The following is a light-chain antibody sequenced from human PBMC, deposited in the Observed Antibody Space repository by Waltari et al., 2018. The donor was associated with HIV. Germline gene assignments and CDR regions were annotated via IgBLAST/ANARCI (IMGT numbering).Light chain of an antibody. CDR3: SSYTSSSTVV. J-gene: IGLJ2*01. V-gene: IGLV2-14*01. CDR2: EVS. CDR1: TSDIGGYTH. Sequence: QSAPTQPASVSGSPGQSITISCTGTTSDIGGYTHVSWYQQHPDKAPKLVIYEVSNRPSGVSNRLSGSKSGNTASLTISGLQAEDEADYYCSSYTSSSTVVFGGGTKLTVL.